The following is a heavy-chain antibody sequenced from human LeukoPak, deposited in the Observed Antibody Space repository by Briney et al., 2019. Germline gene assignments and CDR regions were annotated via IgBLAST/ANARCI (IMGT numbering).Heavy chain of an antibody. CDR1: GYILSSYN. CDR3: ARTLAAANNWFDP. Sequence: GASVKVSCKASGYILSSYNMHWVRQAPGQGLEWLGITNPSGGDTKYAQKFQGRVTLTRDKSTSTVYMELSSLTSDDTAVYYCARTLAAANNWFDPWGQGTLVTVSS. J-gene: IGHJ5*02. D-gene: IGHD6-13*01. CDR2: TNPSGGDT. V-gene: IGHV1-46*01.